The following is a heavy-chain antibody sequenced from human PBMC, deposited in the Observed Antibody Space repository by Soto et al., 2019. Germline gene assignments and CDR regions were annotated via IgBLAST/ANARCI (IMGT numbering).Heavy chain of an antibody. CDR3: AAPDSSGYGDFYYYYGMDV. CDR2: IVVGSGNT. Sequence: ASVKVSCKASGFTFTSSAVQWVRQARGQRLEWIGWIVVGSGNTNYAQKFQERVTITRDMSTSTAYMELSSLRSEDTAVYYCAAPDSSGYGDFYYYYGMDVWGQGTTVTVSS. J-gene: IGHJ6*02. CDR1: GFTFTSSA. D-gene: IGHD3-22*01. V-gene: IGHV1-58*01.